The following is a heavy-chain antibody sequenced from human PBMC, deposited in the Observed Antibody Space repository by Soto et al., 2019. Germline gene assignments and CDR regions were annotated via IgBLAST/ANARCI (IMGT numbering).Heavy chain of an antibody. CDR2: ISSSSSYI. CDR1: GFTFSSYS. D-gene: IGHD6-19*01. J-gene: IGHJ6*02. CDR3: ARDQIAVACTDYYGMDV. V-gene: IGHV3-21*01. Sequence: GGSLRLSCAASGFTFSSYSMNWVRQAPGKGLEWVSSISSSSSYIYYADSVKGRFTISRDNAKNSLYLQMNSLRAEDTAVYYCARDQIAVACTDYYGMDVWGQGTTVTVSS.